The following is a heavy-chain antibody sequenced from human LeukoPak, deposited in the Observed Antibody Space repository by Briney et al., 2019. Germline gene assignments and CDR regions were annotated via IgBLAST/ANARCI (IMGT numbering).Heavy chain of an antibody. V-gene: IGHV4-39*07. CDR1: GDSITTSSYY. D-gene: IGHD4-17*01. CDR2: FYYGGST. CDR3: AGSATLTTGYFDY. J-gene: IGHJ4*02. Sequence: SETLSLTRFVSGDSITTSSYYWGWIRQPPGKGLEWIGNFYYGGSTYYNPSLKGRVLISIHTSKNQVSLKLSSVTAADTAVYYCAGSATLTTGYFDYWGQGTLVTVSS.